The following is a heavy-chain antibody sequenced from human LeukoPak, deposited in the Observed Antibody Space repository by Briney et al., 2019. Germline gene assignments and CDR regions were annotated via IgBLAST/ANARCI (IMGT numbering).Heavy chain of an antibody. V-gene: IGHV4-39*07. CDR2: IYYSGST. CDR1: GDSISGSSDY. J-gene: IGHJ4*02. D-gene: IGHD4-23*01. CDR3: ARDSYYGGLDY. Sequence: SETLSLTCTVSGDSISGSSDYWGWIRQPPGKGLEWIVSIYYSGSTYYNPSLKSRVTISVDTSKNQFSLKLSSVTAADTAVYYCARDSYYGGLDYWGQGTLVTVSS.